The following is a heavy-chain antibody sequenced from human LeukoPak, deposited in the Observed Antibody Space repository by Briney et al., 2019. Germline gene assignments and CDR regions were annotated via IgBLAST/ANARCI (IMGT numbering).Heavy chain of an antibody. Sequence: SQTLSLTCTVSGGSMSSGGYYWSWIRQHPGKGLEWIGYIYYSGSTYYNPSLKSRVTISVDTSKNQFSLKLSSVTAADTAVYYCAGSPELSCDSSGYPPYYFDYWGQGTLVTVSS. D-gene: IGHD3-22*01. CDR3: AGSPELSCDSSGYPPYYFDY. CDR2: IYYSGST. CDR1: GGSMSSGGYY. V-gene: IGHV4-31*03. J-gene: IGHJ4*02.